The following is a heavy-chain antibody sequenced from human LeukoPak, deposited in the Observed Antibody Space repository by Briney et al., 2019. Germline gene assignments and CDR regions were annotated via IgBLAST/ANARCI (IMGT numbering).Heavy chain of an antibody. D-gene: IGHD3-3*01. CDR3: ARDLFFGVVIPGSYYFDY. CDR2: ISAYNGNT. CDR1: GYTFTSYS. Sequence: GASVKVSCKASGYTFTSYSISWVRQAPGQGLEWMGWISAYNGNTNYAQKLQGRVTMTTDTSTSTAYMELRSLRSDDTAVYYCARDLFFGVVIPGSYYFDYWGQGTLVTVSS. V-gene: IGHV1-18*01. J-gene: IGHJ4*02.